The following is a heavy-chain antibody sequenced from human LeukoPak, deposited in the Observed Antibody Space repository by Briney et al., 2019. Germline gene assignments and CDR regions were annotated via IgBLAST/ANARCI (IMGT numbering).Heavy chain of an antibody. CDR1: GLAFSSDA. CDR3: ATLQYQLPPARWPAIY. D-gene: IGHD2-2*01. Sequence: GRSLRLSCAAAGLAFSSDAMSWVRQAPTKGLEWVSTISGSGDSTYYADSVKGRFTISRDYSKNTLYLQTTSLRAEDTAVYYCATLQYQLPPARWPAIYWGQGTLVTVPS. CDR2: ISGSGDST. J-gene: IGHJ4*02. V-gene: IGHV3-23*01.